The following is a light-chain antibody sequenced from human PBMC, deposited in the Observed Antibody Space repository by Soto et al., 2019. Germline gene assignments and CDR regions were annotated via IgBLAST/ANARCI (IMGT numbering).Light chain of an antibody. V-gene: IGLV1-40*01. CDR2: GDS. Sequence: QSVLTQPPSVSGAPGQRVTISCTGSGSNIGAGYDVHWYQHRPGTAPKLLVFGDSHRPSGVPDRFSGSKSGTSASLAITGLQAEDEGDYYCQSCDSTLDARYVFGTGTKLTVL. CDR1: GSNIGAGYD. CDR3: QSCDSTLDARYV. J-gene: IGLJ1*01.